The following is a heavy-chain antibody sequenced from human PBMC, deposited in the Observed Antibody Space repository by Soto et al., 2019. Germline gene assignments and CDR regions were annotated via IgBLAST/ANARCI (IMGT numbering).Heavy chain of an antibody. J-gene: IGHJ4*02. CDR1: GFTFSSYG. V-gene: IGHV3-30*18. D-gene: IGHD1-26*01. CDR2: MAYDGSNK. CDR3: AKDKSATFGYLEY. Sequence: PGGSLRLSCVASGFTFSSYGMHWVRQAPGKGLEWVALMAYDGSNKYYADSVTGRFTIPRDNSKNTLYLQMNSLRAEDTAVYYCAKDKSATFGYLEYWGQGTLVTVSS.